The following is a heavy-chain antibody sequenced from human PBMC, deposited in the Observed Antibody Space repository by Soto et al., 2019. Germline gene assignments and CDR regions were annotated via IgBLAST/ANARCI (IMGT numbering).Heavy chain of an antibody. D-gene: IGHD3-3*01. CDR1: GFTFSSYW. Sequence: GGSLRLSCAASGFTFSSYWMSWVRQAPGKGLEWVANIKQDGSEKYYVDSVKGRFTISRDNAKNSLYLQMNSLRAEDTAVYYCARDSDDFWSRLPSNWFDPWGQGTLVPGS. J-gene: IGHJ5*02. CDR3: ARDSDDFWSRLPSNWFDP. CDR2: IKQDGSEK. V-gene: IGHV3-7*01.